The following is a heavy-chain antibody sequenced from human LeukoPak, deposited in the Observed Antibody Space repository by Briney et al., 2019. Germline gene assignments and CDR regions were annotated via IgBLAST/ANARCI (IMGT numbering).Heavy chain of an antibody. CDR1: GGSISSYY. CDR3: ASASMITFGGVITYYFAY. CDR2: IYYSGST. V-gene: IGHV4-59*01. J-gene: IGHJ4*02. D-gene: IGHD3-16*02. Sequence: SETLSLTCTVSGGSISSYYCSWIRQPPGEGLEWRGYIYYSGSTNYNPSLKSRLTISVDTSNNHFSLKLRSVTAAATAVYYCASASMITFGGVITYYFAYWGQGTLVTVSS.